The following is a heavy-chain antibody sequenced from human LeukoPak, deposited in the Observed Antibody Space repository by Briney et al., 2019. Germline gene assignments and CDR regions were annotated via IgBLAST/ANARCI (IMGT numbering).Heavy chain of an antibody. CDR2: IRRKGYGGTT. V-gene: IGHV3-49*04. Sequence: PGRSLRLSCTASGFTFGDYSLSWVRQAPEKGLEWVGFIRRKGYGGTTEYAPSVKGRFIISRDDSKSTAYLQMNSLKTEDTAVYYCTRDHDFWRGPFDVWGKGTTVTVSS. CDR3: TRDHDFWRGPFDV. CDR1: GFTFGDYS. J-gene: IGHJ6*04. D-gene: IGHD3-3*01.